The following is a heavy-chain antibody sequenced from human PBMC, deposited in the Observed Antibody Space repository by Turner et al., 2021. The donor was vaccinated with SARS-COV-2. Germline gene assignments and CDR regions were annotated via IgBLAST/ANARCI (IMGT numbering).Heavy chain of an antibody. D-gene: IGHD3-9*01. CDR3: ARSGTGRYFDCLLLIDY. CDR1: GYSISGYY. J-gene: IGHJ4*02. Sequence: QVQLQESGPGLVKPSQTLSLPCTVPGYSISGYYWSWIRQPAGKGLEWIGRMYTSGSTNYTPSLKSRFTMSLDSSKNQFYLKLNSVTAADTAMYYCARSGTGRYFDCLLLIDYWGQGTLVTVSS. CDR2: MYTSGST. V-gene: IGHV4-4*07.